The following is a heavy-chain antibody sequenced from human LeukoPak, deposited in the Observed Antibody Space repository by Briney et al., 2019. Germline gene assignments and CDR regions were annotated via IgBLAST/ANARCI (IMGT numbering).Heavy chain of an antibody. CDR1: GGTFSSYA. CDR3: ASPLGTGYYYGMDV. Sequence: GASVKVSCKASGGTFSSYAISWVRQAPGQGLEWMGRIIPILGIANYAQKFQGRVTITADKSTSTAYMELSGLRSEDTAVYYCASPLGTGYYYGMDVWGQGTTVTVSS. J-gene: IGHJ6*02. D-gene: IGHD2-8*02. CDR2: IIPILGIA. V-gene: IGHV1-69*04.